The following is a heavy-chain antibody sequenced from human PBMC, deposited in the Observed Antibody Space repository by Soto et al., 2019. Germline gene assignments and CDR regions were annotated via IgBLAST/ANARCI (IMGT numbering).Heavy chain of an antibody. CDR2: ISISSRTI. D-gene: IGHD6-13*01. CDR1: GFTFRSYS. J-gene: IGHJ5*02. CDR3: ARDNGIAGSFDP. V-gene: IGHV3-48*02. Sequence: EVQLLESGGGLVQTGGSLRLSCAASGFTFRSYSMNWVRQPPGKGLEWVSYISISSRTIYYADSVKGRFTISRDDAKNSLYLQMNSLRDEDTSVYYCARDNGIAGSFDPWGQGTLVTVSS.